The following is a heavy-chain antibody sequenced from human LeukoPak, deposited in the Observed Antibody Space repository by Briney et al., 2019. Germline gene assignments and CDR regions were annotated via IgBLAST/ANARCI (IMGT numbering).Heavy chain of an antibody. J-gene: IGHJ6*02. CDR2: INPNSGGT. Sequence: ASVKVSCKASGYTFTRYYMHWVRQAPGQGLEWMGWINPNSGGTNYAQKFQGRVTMTRDTSISTAYMELSRLRSDDTAVYYCARDRIAAAGSYYYYYYGMDVWGQGTTVTVSS. CDR1: GYTFTRYY. V-gene: IGHV1-2*02. D-gene: IGHD6-13*01. CDR3: ARDRIAAAGSYYYYYYGMDV.